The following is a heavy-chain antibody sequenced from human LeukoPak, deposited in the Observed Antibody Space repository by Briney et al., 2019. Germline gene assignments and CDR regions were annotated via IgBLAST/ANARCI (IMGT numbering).Heavy chain of an antibody. V-gene: IGHV4-59*01. CDR3: TRVFSHGYSDF. Sequence: SETLSLTCSVSGVSISPSYWSWVRQSPRKELEFIGYIFYDGTTKYNPSLKSRVAISVDTSKNQFSLRLNSVTAADTAIYYCTRVFSHGYSDFWGQGTLVTVSA. CDR1: GVSISPSY. CDR2: IFYDGTT. J-gene: IGHJ4*02. D-gene: IGHD3-22*01.